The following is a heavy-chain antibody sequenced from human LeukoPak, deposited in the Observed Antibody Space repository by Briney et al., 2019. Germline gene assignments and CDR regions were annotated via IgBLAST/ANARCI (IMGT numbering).Heavy chain of an antibody. D-gene: IGHD3-22*01. CDR3: AKDASKGRYYYDSSGYLAY. CDR2: ISYDGSNK. J-gene: IGHJ4*02. V-gene: IGHV3-30*18. CDR1: GFTFSSYG. Sequence: GGSLRLSCAASGFTFSSYGMHWVRQAPGKGLEWVAVISYDGSNKYYADSVKGRFTISRDNSRNTLYLQMNSLRAEDTAVYYCAKDASKGRYYYDSSGYLAYWGQGTLVTVSS.